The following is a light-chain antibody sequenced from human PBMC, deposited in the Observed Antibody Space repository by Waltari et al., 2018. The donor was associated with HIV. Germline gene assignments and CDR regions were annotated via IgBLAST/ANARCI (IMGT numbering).Light chain of an antibody. J-gene: IGKJ5*01. CDR1: QSISSW. Sequence: DIQMTQSPSTLSASVRDRFTITCRASQSISSWLAWYQQKPGKAPKLLIYKASILESGVPSRFSGSGSGTEFTLTISSLQPDDFATYYCQQYNSYSITFGQGTRLEIK. CDR3: QQYNSYSIT. V-gene: IGKV1-5*03. CDR2: KAS.